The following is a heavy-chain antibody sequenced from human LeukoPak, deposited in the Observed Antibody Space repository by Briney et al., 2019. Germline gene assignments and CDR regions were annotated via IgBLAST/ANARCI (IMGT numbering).Heavy chain of an antibody. CDR2: ISSSSSYI. D-gene: IGHD3-3*01. J-gene: IGHJ4*02. V-gene: IGHV3-21*01. CDR3: ASWEWFLSHY. CDR1: GFTFSSYW. Sequence: GGSLRLSCAASGFTFSSYWMSWVRQAPGKGLEWVSSISSSSSYIYYADSVKGRFTISRDNAKNSLYLQMNSLRAEDTAVYYCASWEWFLSHYWGQGTLVTVSS.